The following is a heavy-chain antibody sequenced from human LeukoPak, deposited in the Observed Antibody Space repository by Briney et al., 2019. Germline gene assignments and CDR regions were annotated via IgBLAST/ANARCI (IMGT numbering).Heavy chain of an antibody. J-gene: IGHJ4*02. V-gene: IGHV1-18*01. Sequence: ASVKVSCRASGYXFNTYGISWVRQAPGQGLEWMAWISAYSGNTNYAQKLQDRVTMTTDTSTSTAYMELRSLRSDDTAVYYCARGYRINWNYYFDYWGQGTLVTVSS. CDR2: ISAYSGNT. CDR3: ARGYRINWNYYFDY. CDR1: GYXFNTYG. D-gene: IGHD1-7*01.